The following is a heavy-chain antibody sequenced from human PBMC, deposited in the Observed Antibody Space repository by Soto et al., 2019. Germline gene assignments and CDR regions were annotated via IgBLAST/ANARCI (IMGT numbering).Heavy chain of an antibody. CDR2: INPNSGGT. CDR1: GYTFTGYY. Sequence: ASVKVSCKASGYTFTGYYMHWVRQAPGQGLEWMGWINPNSGGTNYAQKFQGRVTMTRDTSISTAYMELSRLRSDDTAVYYCARGPGYSDYDYDYWGQGTLVTVSS. V-gene: IGHV1-2*02. J-gene: IGHJ4*02. D-gene: IGHD5-12*01. CDR3: ARGPGYSDYDYDY.